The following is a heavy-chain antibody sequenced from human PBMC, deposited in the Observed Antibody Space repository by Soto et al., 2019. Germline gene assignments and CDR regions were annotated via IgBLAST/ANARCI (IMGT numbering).Heavy chain of an antibody. Sequence: GESLKISCKGSGYGFTSYWISWVRQMPGKGLEWMGRIDPSDSYTNYSPSFQGHVTISADKSISTAYLQWSSLKASDTAMYYCASSPRGYCSSTSCRELGNYYGMDVWGQGTTVTVSS. J-gene: IGHJ6*02. V-gene: IGHV5-10-1*01. D-gene: IGHD2-2*01. CDR3: ASSPRGYCSSTSCRELGNYYGMDV. CDR2: IDPSDSYT. CDR1: GYGFTSYW.